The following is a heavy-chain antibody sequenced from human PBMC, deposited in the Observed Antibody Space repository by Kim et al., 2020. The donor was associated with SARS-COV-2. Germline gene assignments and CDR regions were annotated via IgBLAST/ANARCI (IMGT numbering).Heavy chain of an antibody. V-gene: IGHV1-18*01. CDR3: ARGYATSSIDWYFVF. Sequence: ASVKVSCKASGYSFTTYSITWVRQAPGQGLEWMGWISAYNGDTKTAQRLQDRVSMTTDSSTSTAFLELSSLRSDDTALYYCARGYATSSIDWYFVFWGRGTLVTVSS. CDR2: ISAYNGDT. J-gene: IGHJ2*01. D-gene: IGHD2-2*01. CDR1: GYSFTTYS.